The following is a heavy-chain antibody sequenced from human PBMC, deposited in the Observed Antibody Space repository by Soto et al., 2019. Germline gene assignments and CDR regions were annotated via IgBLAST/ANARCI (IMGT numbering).Heavy chain of an antibody. J-gene: IGHJ2*01. CDR1: GFTFSSYA. D-gene: IGHD3-16*02. V-gene: IGHV3-23*01. CDR3: AKLEGSYRLPGHLNWYFDL. Sequence: EVQLLESGGGLVQPGGSLRLSCAASGFTFSSYAMSWVRQAPGKGLEWVSAISGSGGSTYYADSVKGRFTISRDNSKNTLYLQRNSLRAEDTAVYYWAKLEGSYRLPGHLNWYFDLWGRGTLVTVSS. CDR2: ISGSGGST.